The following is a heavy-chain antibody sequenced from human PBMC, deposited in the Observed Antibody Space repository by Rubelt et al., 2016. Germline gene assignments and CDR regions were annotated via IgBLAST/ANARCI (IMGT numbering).Heavy chain of an antibody. CDR3: ATLYYYDSSGYLSDY. V-gene: IGHV4-39*07. Sequence: QLQLQESGPGLVKPSETLSLTCTVSGGSISSSSYYWGWIRQPPGKGLEWIGEIYHSGSTNYNPSLKSRVTISVDKSKNQFSLKLSSVTAADTAVYYCATLYYYDSSGYLSDYWGQGTLVTVSS. CDR2: IYHSGST. J-gene: IGHJ4*02. CDR1: GGSISSSSYY. D-gene: IGHD3-22*01.